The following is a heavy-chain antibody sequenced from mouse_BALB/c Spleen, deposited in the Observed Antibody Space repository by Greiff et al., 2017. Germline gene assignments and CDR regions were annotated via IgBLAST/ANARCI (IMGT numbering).Heavy chain of an antibody. V-gene: IGHV5-6-3*01. J-gene: IGHJ1*01. CDR1: GFTFSSYG. CDR2: INSNGGST. CDR3: ANPPYYYGSSYQDWYFDV. D-gene: IGHD1-1*01. Sequence: VQLKESGGGLVQPGGSLKLSCAASGFTFSSYGMSWVRQTPDKRLELVATINSNGGSTYYPDSVKGRFTISRDNAKNTLYLQMSSLKSEDTAMYYCANPPYYYGSSYQDWYFDVWGAGTTVTVSS.